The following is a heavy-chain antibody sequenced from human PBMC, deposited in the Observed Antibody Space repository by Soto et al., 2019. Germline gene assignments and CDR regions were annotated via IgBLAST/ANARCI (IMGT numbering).Heavy chain of an antibody. CDR1: GFSFTHYW. CDR2: IYPSDSAT. Sequence: PGESLKISCQGSGFSFTHYWIGWVRQVPGKGLEWMGVIYPSDSATRYNPSFQGQVAMSADPSISTAYLQWSSLKASDTAIYFCARGSLKGGPPSAEFEPWGQGTQVTVSS. D-gene: IGHD2-2*01. CDR3: ARGSLKGGPPSAEFEP. J-gene: IGHJ5*02. V-gene: IGHV5-51*01.